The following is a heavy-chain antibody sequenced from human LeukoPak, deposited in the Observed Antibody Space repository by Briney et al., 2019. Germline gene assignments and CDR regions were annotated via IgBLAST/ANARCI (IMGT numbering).Heavy chain of an antibody. J-gene: IGHJ4*02. Sequence: GGSLRLSCAASGFTVSTNYMSWVRQAPGKGLEWVSIISSAGTTYYADSVKGRFTISRDNSKNTVYLQVNSLRDEDTAVYYCARDLEAANTYYFDYWGQGTMVTVSS. CDR1: GFTVSTNY. CDR2: ISSAGTT. D-gene: IGHD6-13*01. CDR3: ARDLEAANTYYFDY. V-gene: IGHV3-66*01.